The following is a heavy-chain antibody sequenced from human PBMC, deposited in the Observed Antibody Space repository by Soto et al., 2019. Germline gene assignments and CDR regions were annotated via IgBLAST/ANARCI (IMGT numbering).Heavy chain of an antibody. D-gene: IGHD2-8*02. CDR3: VRGTWYWIY. Sequence: GGSLRLSCAASGFTFSSYWMTWVRQVPGKGLEWVANIKQDESEKYYVDSVKGRLTISRDNDESSLSLQMNSLRAEDTAMYYCVRGTWYWIYWGQGTLVTVSS. J-gene: IGHJ4*02. CDR2: IKQDESEK. V-gene: IGHV3-7*01. CDR1: GFTFSSYW.